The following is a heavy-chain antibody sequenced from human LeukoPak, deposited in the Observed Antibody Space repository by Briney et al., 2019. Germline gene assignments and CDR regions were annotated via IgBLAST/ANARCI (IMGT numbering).Heavy chain of an antibody. D-gene: IGHD3-10*01. CDR1: GFTFSSYA. V-gene: IGHV3-23*01. J-gene: IGHJ6*02. CDR2: IFGSGGST. CDR3: ARGDGSGSPYSVYYYYGMDV. Sequence: GGSLRLSCAASGFTFSSYAMYWVRQAPGKGLEWVSGIFGSGGSTYYADSVKGRFTISRHNSKNTLYLQMNSLRAEDTAVYYCARGDGSGSPYSVYYYYGMDVWGQGTTVTVSS.